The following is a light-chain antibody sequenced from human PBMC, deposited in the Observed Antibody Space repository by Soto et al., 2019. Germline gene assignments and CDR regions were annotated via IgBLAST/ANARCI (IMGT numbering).Light chain of an antibody. CDR2: DVT. CDR1: SSDIGGYDY. Sequence: QSALTQPASVSGSPGQSITISCTGTSSDIGGYDYISWYQQHPGKVPKLIIYDVTDRPSGVSNRFSGSKSGNTASLTISVLEAEDEADYYCSSYTSSSTGVVFGGGTQLTVL. J-gene: IGLJ7*01. CDR3: SSYTSSSTGVV. V-gene: IGLV2-14*01.